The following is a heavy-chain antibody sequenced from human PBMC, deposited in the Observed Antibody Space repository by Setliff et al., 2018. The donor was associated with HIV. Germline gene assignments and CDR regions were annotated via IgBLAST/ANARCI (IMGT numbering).Heavy chain of an antibody. Sequence: ASVKVSCKTSGYTFTAYYIYWVRQAPGHGLELMGRIHPNTGSTNYLQEFQGRVTITRDTSMSTVYMALTGLTSDDTAVYYCARRVPPIPSGDLDYWGQGTLVTVSS. CDR1: GYTFTAYY. V-gene: IGHV1-2*06. D-gene: IGHD4-17*01. CDR2: IHPNTGST. J-gene: IGHJ4*02. CDR3: ARRVPPIPSGDLDY.